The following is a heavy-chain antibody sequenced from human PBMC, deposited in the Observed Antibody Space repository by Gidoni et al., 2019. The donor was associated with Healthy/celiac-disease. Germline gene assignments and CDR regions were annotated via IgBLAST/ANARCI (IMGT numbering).Heavy chain of an antibody. Sequence: EVQLLESGGGLVQPGGSLRLSCAASGFTFSSYAMSWVRQAPGKGLEWVSAISGSGGSTYYADSVKGRFTISRDNSKNTLYLQMNSLRAEDTAVYYCAKDQQGSGWYMGGMDVWGQGTTVTVSS. V-gene: IGHV3-23*01. J-gene: IGHJ6*02. D-gene: IGHD6-19*01. CDR1: GFTFSSYA. CDR3: AKDQQGSGWYMGGMDV. CDR2: ISGSGGST.